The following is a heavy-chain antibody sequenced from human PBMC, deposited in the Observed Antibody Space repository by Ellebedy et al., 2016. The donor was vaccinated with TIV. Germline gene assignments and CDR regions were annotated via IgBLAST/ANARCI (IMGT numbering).Heavy chain of an antibody. CDR1: GYTFTGFY. J-gene: IGHJ4*02. V-gene: IGHV1-2*04. CDR3: ASARSGATSDSSFDY. CDR2: INPNSGGT. Sequence: AASVKVSCKASGYTFTGFYMHWVRQAPGQGLEWMGWINPNSGGTNYAQNFQGWVTMTRDTSINTAYMELSRQRSDDTAVYYCASARSGATSDSSFDYWGQGTLVTVSS. D-gene: IGHD1-26*01.